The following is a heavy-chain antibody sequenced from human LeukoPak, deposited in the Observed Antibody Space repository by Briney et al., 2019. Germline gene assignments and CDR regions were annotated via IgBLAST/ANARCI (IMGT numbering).Heavy chain of an antibody. Sequence: GGSLRLSCAASGFTFSTYSMNWVRQAPGKELEWVSSISSGGRYIYYADSVKGRFTISRDNAKNSLYLQMNSVRAEDTALYYCARCSGGSCYHSDDYWGQGTLVTAS. J-gene: IGHJ4*02. CDR2: ISSGGRYI. CDR1: GFTFSTYS. D-gene: IGHD2-15*01. V-gene: IGHV3-21*01. CDR3: ARCSGGSCYHSDDY.